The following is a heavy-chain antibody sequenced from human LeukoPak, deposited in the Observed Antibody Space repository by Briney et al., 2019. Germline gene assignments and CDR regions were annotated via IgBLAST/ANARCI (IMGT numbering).Heavy chain of an antibody. Sequence: GGSLRLSCAASGFTVSSNYMSWVRQAPGKGLEWVSVIYSGGSPYYADSVKGRFTISRDNSKNTLYLQMNSLRAEDTAVDYCAREGGYYYDSSGYYYVGAFDIWGQGTMVTVSS. CDR2: IYSGGSP. V-gene: IGHV3-66*01. D-gene: IGHD3-22*01. CDR3: AREGGYYYDSSGYYYVGAFDI. J-gene: IGHJ3*02. CDR1: GFTVSSNY.